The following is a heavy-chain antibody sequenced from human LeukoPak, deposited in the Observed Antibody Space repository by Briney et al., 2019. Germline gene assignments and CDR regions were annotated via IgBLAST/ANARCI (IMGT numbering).Heavy chain of an antibody. J-gene: IGHJ4*02. D-gene: IGHD3-9*01. V-gene: IGHV4-59*08. CDR1: GGSISDYF. CDR3: ARLSSDRSGYCPDYFDF. CDR2: IHYTGTT. Sequence: SETLSLTCSVSGGSISDYFWSWIRQSPGKGLEWVAYIHYTGTTNYNPSLKSRVTMSLDTSGNRLSLELSSVTAADTALYFCARLSSDRSGYCPDYFDFWGQGSLVTVSS.